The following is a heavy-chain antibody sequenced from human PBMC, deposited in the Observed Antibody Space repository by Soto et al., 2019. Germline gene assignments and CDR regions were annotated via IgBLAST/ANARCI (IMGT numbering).Heavy chain of an antibody. CDR2: IKSKTDGGTT. Sequence: GESLKISCAASGFTFSNAWMSWVRQAPGKGLEWVGRIKSKTDGGTTDYAAPVKGRFTISRDDSKNTLYLQMNSLKTEDTAVYYCTTERHLLEWLLSVYYYYYMDVWGKGTTVTVSS. J-gene: IGHJ6*03. V-gene: IGHV3-15*01. D-gene: IGHD3-3*01. CDR1: GFTFSNAW. CDR3: TTERHLLEWLLSVYYYYYMDV.